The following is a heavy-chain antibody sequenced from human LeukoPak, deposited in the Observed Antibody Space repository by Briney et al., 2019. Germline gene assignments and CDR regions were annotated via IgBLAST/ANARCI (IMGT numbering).Heavy chain of an antibody. CDR2: ISAYNGNT. CDR3: ARDYLVRGVSHY. Sequence: ASVKVSCKASGYSFTSYGISWVRQAPGQGLEWVGWISAYNGNTNYAQKLQGRVTMTTDTSTSTAYMELRSLRSDDTAVYYCARDYLVRGVSHYWGQGTLVTVSS. V-gene: IGHV1-18*01. J-gene: IGHJ4*02. CDR1: GYSFTSYG. D-gene: IGHD3-10*01.